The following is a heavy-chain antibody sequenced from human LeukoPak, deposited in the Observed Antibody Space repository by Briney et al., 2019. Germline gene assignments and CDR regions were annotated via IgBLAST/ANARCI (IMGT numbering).Heavy chain of an antibody. CDR1: GYTFTDYA. J-gene: IGHJ4*02. CDR3: ARDGGYSGYGPFDY. V-gene: IGHV7-4-1*02. CDR2: IITNTGNP. Sequence: ASVKVSCKASGYTFTDYAMNWVRQAPGQWLEWMGWIITNTGNPTYAQGFTGRFVFSLDTSVSTAYLQISSLKAEDTAVYHCARDGGYSGYGPFDYWGQGTLVTVSS. D-gene: IGHD5-12*01.